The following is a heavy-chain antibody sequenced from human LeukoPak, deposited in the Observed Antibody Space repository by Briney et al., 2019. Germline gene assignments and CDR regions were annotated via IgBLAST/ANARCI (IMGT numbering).Heavy chain of an antibody. J-gene: IGHJ4*02. Sequence: GRSLRLSCAASGFTFSSYAMHWVRQAPGKGLEWVAVISYDGSNKYYADSVKGRFTISRDNSKNTLYLQMNSLRAEDTAVYYCASSLAAAGFDYWGQGTLVTVSS. CDR2: ISYDGSNK. CDR1: GFTFSSYA. CDR3: ASSLAAAGFDY. D-gene: IGHD6-13*01. V-gene: IGHV3-30-3*01.